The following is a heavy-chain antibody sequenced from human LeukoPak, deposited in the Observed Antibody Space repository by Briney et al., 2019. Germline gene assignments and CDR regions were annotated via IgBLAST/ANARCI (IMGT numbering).Heavy chain of an antibody. CDR2: ISGSGGST. D-gene: IGHD2-21*01. V-gene: IGHV3-23*01. CDR1: GFTFSSYA. J-gene: IGHJ4*02. Sequence: GGSLRLSCAASGFTFSSYAMSWVRQAPGKGLEWVSAISGSGGSTYYADSVKGRFTISRDNSKNTLYLQMNSLRAEDTAVYYCAKESPLMAIVVVIVGYFDYWGQGTLVTVSS. CDR3: AKESPLMAIVVVIVGYFDY.